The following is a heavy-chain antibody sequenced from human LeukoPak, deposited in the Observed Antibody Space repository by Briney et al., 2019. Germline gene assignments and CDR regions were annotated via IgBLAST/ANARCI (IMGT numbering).Heavy chain of an antibody. CDR1: GFTFSSYS. J-gene: IGHJ4*02. D-gene: IGHD2-2*01. Sequence: GGSLRLSCAASGFTFSSYSMNWVRQAPGKGLEWVSSISSSSSYIYYVDSVKGRFTISRDNAKNSLYLQMNSLRAEDTAVYYCAGLVVPAAFNFDYWGQGTLVTVSS. CDR3: AGLVVPAAFNFDY. V-gene: IGHV3-21*01. CDR2: ISSSSSYI.